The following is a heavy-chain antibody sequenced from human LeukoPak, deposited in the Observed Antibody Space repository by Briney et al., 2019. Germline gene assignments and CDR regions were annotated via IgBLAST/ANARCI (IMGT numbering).Heavy chain of an antibody. CDR2: ISAYNGNT. D-gene: IGHD2-2*01. CDR3: ARVARGVQVVPAAQDY. V-gene: IGHV1-18*01. J-gene: IGHJ4*02. CDR1: GYTFTSYG. Sequence: ASVKVSCKASGYTFTSYGISWVRRAPGQGLEWMGWISAYNGNTNYAQKLQGRVTMTTDTSTSTAYMELRSLRSDDTAVYYCARVARGVQVVPAAQDYWGQGTLVTVSS.